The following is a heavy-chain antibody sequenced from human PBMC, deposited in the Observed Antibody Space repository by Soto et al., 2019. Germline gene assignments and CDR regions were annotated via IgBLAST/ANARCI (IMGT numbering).Heavy chain of an antibody. J-gene: IGHJ4*02. CDR1: GFTFSTYG. Sequence: QVQLLDSGGGVFQPGRSLRLSCAASGFTFSTYGMHCVRQVPGKGLELVAVISNDGRNKYYADSVKGRFTISRDDSKNTMYLQMNHLRPDDTAVDYGARDHHNSGWYNVGNYWGRGTLVTVSS. D-gene: IGHD6-13*01. CDR2: ISNDGRNK. CDR3: ARDHHNSGWYNVGNY. V-gene: IGHV3-30*03.